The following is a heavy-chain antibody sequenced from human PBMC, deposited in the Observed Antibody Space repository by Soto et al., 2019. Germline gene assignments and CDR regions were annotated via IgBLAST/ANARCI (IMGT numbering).Heavy chain of an antibody. CDR3: ASSAIAYGMDV. CDR1: GYPITSYD. J-gene: IGHJ6*02. CDR2: INPSGGST. Sequence: GASLKVSCNSSGYPITSYDMRWVRQAPGQGLEWMGIINPSGGSTSYAQRFQGRVTMTTDTSTSTAYMELRSLRSDDTAVYYCASSAIAYGMDVWGQGTTVTVS. D-gene: IGHD2-2*01. V-gene: IGHV1-46*01.